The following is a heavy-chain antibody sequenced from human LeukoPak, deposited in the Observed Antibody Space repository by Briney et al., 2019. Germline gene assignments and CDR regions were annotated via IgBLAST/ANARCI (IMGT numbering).Heavy chain of an antibody. CDR2: IYYSGST. V-gene: IGHV4-59*01. CDR1: GGSISSYY. J-gene: IGHJ4*02. Sequence: SETLSLTCTVSGGSISSYYWSWIRQPPGKGLEWIGYIYYSGSTNYNPSLKSRVAISVDTSKNQFSLKLSSVTAADTAVYYCATGDYYYYFDYWGQGTLVTVSS. CDR3: ATGDYYYYFDY. D-gene: IGHD2-21*02.